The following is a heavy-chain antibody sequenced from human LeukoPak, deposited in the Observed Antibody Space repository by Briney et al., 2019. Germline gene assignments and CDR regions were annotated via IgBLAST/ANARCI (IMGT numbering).Heavy chain of an antibody. CDR3: ARMSRFSWTPYYFDY. J-gene: IGHJ4*02. CDR2: IYHNGIT. Sequence: SETLSLTCTVSGDSISSFYWSWIRQPPGKGLEWIGYIYHNGITNYNPFLKSRVAISIDTSKTQFSLKLSSVTAADTAVYYCARMSRFSWTPYYFDYWSQGTLVIVSS. V-gene: IGHV4-59*01. D-gene: IGHD3/OR15-3a*01. CDR1: GDSISSFY.